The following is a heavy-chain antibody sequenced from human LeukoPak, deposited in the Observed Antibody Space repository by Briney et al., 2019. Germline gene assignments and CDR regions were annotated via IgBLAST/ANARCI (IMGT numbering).Heavy chain of an antibody. V-gene: IGHV1-2*02. CDR1: GYTFTGYY. J-gene: IGHJ4*02. CDR3: ATDPPYSGSHARFDY. D-gene: IGHD1-26*01. Sequence: GASVKVSCKASGYTFTGYYVHWVRQAPGQGIEWMGWINPNSGGTNYAQKFQGRVTMTEDTSTDTAYMELSSLRSEDTAVYYCATDPPYSGSHARFDYWGQGTLVTVSS. CDR2: INPNSGGT.